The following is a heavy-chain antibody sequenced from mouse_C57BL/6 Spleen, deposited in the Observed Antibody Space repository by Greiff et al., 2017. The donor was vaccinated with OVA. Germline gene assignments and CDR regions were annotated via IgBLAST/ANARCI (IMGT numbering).Heavy chain of an antibody. CDR3: ARHPYYDGYYDYYAMDY. J-gene: IGHJ4*01. CDR1: GYTFTSYW. D-gene: IGHD2-3*01. CDR2: IHPNSGST. V-gene: IGHV1-64*01. Sequence: QVQLQQPGAELVKPGASVKLSCKASGYTFTSYWMHWVKQRPGQGLEWIGMIHPNSGSTNYNEKFKSKATLTVDKSSSTAYMQLSSLTSEDSAVYYCARHPYYDGYYDYYAMDYWGQGTSVTVSS.